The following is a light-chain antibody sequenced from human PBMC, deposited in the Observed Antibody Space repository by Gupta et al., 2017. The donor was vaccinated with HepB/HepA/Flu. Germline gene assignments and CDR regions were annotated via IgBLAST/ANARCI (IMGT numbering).Light chain of an antibody. Sequence: ETVMTQSPATLSLSLWERATLSCWASQSISSKFAWYQQKAGQAPRLLIYGASIRATGIPARFSGTGSGTDFAHTISSLQAEDFAIYYCQQDNRRRAFGQGTRVEIK. CDR1: QSISSK. CDR3: QQDNRRRA. CDR2: GAS. J-gene: IGKJ1*01. V-gene: IGKV3-15*01.